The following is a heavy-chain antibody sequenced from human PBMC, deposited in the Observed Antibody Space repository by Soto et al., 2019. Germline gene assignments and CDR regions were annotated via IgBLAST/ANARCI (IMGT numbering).Heavy chain of an antibody. V-gene: IGHV4-59*13. CDR2: VYHTGST. CDR1: CASITAYY. Sequence: SSETLSLTCDGSCASITAYYWSWIRQAPGKGLEWIGNVYHTGSTDYNSSLRSRVTISVDTSKNQFSLNMNSVTAADTAVYYCARRLFGSGWTLDSWGQGALVTVSS. CDR3: ARRLFGSGWTLDS. D-gene: IGHD6-19*01. J-gene: IGHJ4*02.